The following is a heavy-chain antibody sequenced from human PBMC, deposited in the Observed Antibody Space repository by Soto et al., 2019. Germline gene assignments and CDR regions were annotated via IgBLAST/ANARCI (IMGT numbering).Heavy chain of an antibody. CDR2: VNHAGST. D-gene: IGHD4-4*01. Sequence: SETLSLTCAVYSGSFIVYYWNWIRQSPGKGLEWIGEVNHAGSTNYNPSLKSRVTISVDSSKNQFSLKLSSVTAADTAVYFCARDSTRRGACDIWGQGTMVTVSS. V-gene: IGHV4-34*01. CDR1: SGSFIVYY. J-gene: IGHJ3*02. CDR3: ARDSTRRGACDI.